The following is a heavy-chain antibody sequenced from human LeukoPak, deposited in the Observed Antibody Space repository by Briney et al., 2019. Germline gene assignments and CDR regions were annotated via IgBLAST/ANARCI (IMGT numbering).Heavy chain of an antibody. CDR3: AKDSITIFGVVPRGMDV. J-gene: IGHJ6*02. D-gene: IGHD3-3*01. V-gene: IGHV3-23*01. CDR2: ISGSGGST. Sequence: GGSLRLSCAASGFTFSSYSMNWVRQAPGKGLEWVSAISGSGGSTYYADSVKGRFTISRDNSKNTLYLQMNSLRAEDTAVYYCAKDSITIFGVVPRGMDVWGQGTAVTVSS. CDR1: GFTFSSYS.